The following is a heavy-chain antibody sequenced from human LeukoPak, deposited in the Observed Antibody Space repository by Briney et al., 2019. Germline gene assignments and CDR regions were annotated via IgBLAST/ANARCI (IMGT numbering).Heavy chain of an antibody. CDR2: ISYDGSNK. CDR1: GFTFSSYA. CDR3: ARDNLDY. D-gene: IGHD1-14*01. V-gene: IGHV3-30-3*01. J-gene: IGHJ4*02. Sequence: PGGSLRLSCAASGFTFSSYAMHWVRQAPGKGLEWVAVISYDGSNKYYADSVKGRFTISRDNSKNTLYLQMNSLRAKDTAVYYCARDNLDYWGPGTLVTVSS.